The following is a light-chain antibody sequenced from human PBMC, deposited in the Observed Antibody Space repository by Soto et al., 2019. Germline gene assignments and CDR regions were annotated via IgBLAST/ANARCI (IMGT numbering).Light chain of an antibody. Sequence: DIQITHSPSSLSASVVDRVTITFLASQYISTSLGWFQQKPGKAPKPLIYAISTLQGGVPPKFSGSRSGTEFTLTITSLQPEDSASYYCQKYKSYPLTFGGGTKVDIK. V-gene: IGKV1-16*02. CDR1: QYISTS. CDR2: AIS. CDR3: QKYKSYPLT. J-gene: IGKJ4*01.